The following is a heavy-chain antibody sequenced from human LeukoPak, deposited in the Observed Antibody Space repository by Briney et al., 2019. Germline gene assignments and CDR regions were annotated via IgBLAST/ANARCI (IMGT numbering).Heavy chain of an antibody. Sequence: SVKVSCKASGGTFSNYAISWVRQAPGQGLEWMGGVIPIFGTANYAQKFQGRVTITADKSTSTAYMELSSLRSEDTAVYYCARDRPIYCSGGSCYLFDYWGQGTLVTVSS. CDR2: VIPIFGTA. CDR1: GGTFSNYA. CDR3: ARDRPIYCSGGSCYLFDY. V-gene: IGHV1-69*06. J-gene: IGHJ4*02. D-gene: IGHD2-15*01.